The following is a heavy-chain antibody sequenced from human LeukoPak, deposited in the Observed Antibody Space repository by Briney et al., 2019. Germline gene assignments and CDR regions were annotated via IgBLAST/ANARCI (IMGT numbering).Heavy chain of an antibody. CDR3: AKGFGESGSPRSFDY. D-gene: IGHD3-10*01. J-gene: IGHJ4*02. CDR1: GFTFSSYA. CDR2: ISYDGSNK. Sequence: GGSLRLSCAASGFTFSSYAISWVRKAPGKGLEWVAFISYDGSNKKYADSVKGRFTISRDNSKNTLYLQMNSLRAEDTAVYYCAKGFGESGSPRSFDYWGQGTLVTVSS. V-gene: IGHV3-30*04.